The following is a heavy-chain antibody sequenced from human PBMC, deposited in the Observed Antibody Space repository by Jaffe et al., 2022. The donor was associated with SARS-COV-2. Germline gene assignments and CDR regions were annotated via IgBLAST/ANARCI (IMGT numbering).Heavy chain of an antibody. CDR2: ISYDGSNK. D-gene: IGHD3-22*01. CDR1: GFTFSSYA. J-gene: IGHJ6*02. Sequence: QVQLVESGGGVVQPGRSLRLSCAASGFTFSSYAMHWVRQAPGKGLEWVAVISYDGSNKYYADSVKGRFTISRDNSKNTLYLQMNSLRAEDTAVYYCARMATMIVVVINGMDVWGQGTTVTVSS. CDR3: ARMATMIVVVINGMDV. V-gene: IGHV3-30-3*01.